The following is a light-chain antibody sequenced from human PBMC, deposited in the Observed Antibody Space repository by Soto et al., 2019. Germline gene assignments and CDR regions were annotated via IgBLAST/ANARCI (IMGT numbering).Light chain of an antibody. V-gene: IGKV1-9*01. J-gene: IGKJ4*01. CDR2: AAS. Sequence: DIQLTQSPSFLSASIGDSVTITCRASQAIGTYLAWYQQKPGKAPNLLVYAASTLLSGVPARFSGSGSGTEFTLTITSLQPEDVATYYCQQLHTYLLTFGGGTKVQIK. CDR3: QQLHTYLLT. CDR1: QAIGTY.